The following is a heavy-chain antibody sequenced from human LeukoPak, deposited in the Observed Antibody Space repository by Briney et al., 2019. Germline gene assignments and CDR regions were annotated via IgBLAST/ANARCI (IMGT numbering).Heavy chain of an antibody. CDR2: ISSSGSTI. CDR1: GCTFSSYE. Sequence: GGSLRLSCAASGCTFSSYEMNWVRQAPGKGLEWVSYISSSGSTIYYADPVKGRFTISRDNARNSLYLQMNSLRAEDTAVYYCASRLAYYFDYWGQGTLVTVSS. J-gene: IGHJ4*02. V-gene: IGHV3-48*03. D-gene: IGHD6-25*01. CDR3: ASRLAYYFDY.